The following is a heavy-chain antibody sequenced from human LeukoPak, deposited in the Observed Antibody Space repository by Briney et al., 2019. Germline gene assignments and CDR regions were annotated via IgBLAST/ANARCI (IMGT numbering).Heavy chain of an antibody. CDR2: ISYDGSSK. CDR3: ARESLGGSWFDY. V-gene: IGHV3-30*04. CDR1: GFTFSSYT. J-gene: IGHJ4*02. D-gene: IGHD6-13*01. Sequence: GGSLRLSCAAPGFTFSSYTMHWVRQAPGKGLERVAIISYDGSSKYYADSVKGRFTLSRDNSKNMLYLQMNSLRADDTAVYYCARESLGGSWFDYWGQGTLVTVSS.